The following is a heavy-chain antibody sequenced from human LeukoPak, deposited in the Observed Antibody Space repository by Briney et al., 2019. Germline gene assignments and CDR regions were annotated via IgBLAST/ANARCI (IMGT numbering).Heavy chain of an antibody. V-gene: IGHV3-33*01. Sequence: GGSLRLSCAASGFTFSSYGMHWVRQAPGKGLEWVAVIWHDGSNKYYADSVKGRFTISRDNSKNTLYLQMNSLRAEDTAVYYCAREDGYYYYMDVWGKGTTVTVSS. CDR1: GFTFSSYG. CDR2: IWHDGSNK. J-gene: IGHJ6*03. D-gene: IGHD5-24*01. CDR3: AREDGYYYYMDV.